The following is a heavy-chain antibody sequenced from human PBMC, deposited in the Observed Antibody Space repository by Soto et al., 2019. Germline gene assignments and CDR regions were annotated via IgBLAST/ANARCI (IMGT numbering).Heavy chain of an antibody. J-gene: IGHJ4*02. V-gene: IGHV3-33*08. D-gene: IGHD2-21*02. CDR2: IWYDGSNK. CDR3: ARHQTAPDY. CDR1: GFSFNNYW. Sequence: GGSLRLSCAASGFSFNNYWMSWVRQAPGKGLEWVAVIWYDGSNKYYADSVKGRFTISRDNSKNTLYLQMNSLRAEDTAVYYCARHQTAPDYWGQGTPVTVSS.